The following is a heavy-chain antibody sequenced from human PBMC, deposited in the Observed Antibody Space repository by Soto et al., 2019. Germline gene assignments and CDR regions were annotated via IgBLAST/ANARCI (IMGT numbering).Heavy chain of an antibody. J-gene: IGHJ4*02. CDR3: ARDRVYYYDSSGYYNCEY. CDR1: GFTFNNYA. Sequence: QVQLVESGGGVVQPGRSLRLSCAASGFTFNNYAMHWVRQAPGKGLEWVAVISYDGNNQSYADSVKGRFAISRDNSKNTLYLQMNSLRDEDTAVYYCARDRVYYYDSSGYYNCEYWGQGSLVTVSS. D-gene: IGHD3-22*01. CDR2: ISYDGNNQ. V-gene: IGHV3-30*09.